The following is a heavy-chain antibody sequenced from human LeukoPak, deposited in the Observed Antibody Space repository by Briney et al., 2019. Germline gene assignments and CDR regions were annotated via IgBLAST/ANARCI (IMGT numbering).Heavy chain of an antibody. CDR2: INHSGST. CDR1: GGSFSGYY. CDR3: ARGAGYNSFDY. D-gene: IGHD5-24*01. Sequence: SETLSLTCAVYGGSFSGYYWSWIGQPPGKGLEWIGEINHSGSTNYNPSLKSRVTISVDTSKNQFSLKLSSVTAADTAVYYCARGAGYNSFDYWGQGTLVTVSS. V-gene: IGHV4-34*01. J-gene: IGHJ4*02.